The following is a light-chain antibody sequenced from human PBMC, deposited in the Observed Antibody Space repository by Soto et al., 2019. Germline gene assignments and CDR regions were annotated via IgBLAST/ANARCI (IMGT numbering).Light chain of an antibody. V-gene: IGLV3-1*01. CDR3: QVWDSSTVI. Sequence: SYELTQPPSVSVSPGQTASITCSGDRLGDKYPCWYQQKPGQSPVVVISQGTERPSGIPERFSGSNSGNTATLTISGTQAMDEADYYCQVWDSSTVIFGGGTKLTVL. J-gene: IGLJ2*01. CDR2: QGT. CDR1: RLGDKY.